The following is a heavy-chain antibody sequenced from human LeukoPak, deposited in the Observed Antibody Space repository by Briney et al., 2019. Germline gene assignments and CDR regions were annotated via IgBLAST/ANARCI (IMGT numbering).Heavy chain of an antibody. V-gene: IGHV3-30-3*01. D-gene: IGHD2-21*02. CDR2: ISYDGSNK. Sequence: GGSLRLSCAASGFIFSSYAMHWVRQAPGKGLEWVAVISYDGSNKYYADSVKGRFTVSRDNSKNTLYLQMNSLRAEDTAVYYCAKDRIGQYCGSDCYSRSSYWGQGTLVTVSS. CDR1: GFIFSSYA. J-gene: IGHJ4*02. CDR3: AKDRIGQYCGSDCYSRSSY.